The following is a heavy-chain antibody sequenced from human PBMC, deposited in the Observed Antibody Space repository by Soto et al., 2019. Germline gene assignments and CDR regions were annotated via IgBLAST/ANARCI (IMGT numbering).Heavy chain of an antibody. CDR3: ARKERKPAAIWN. V-gene: IGHV4-28*01. J-gene: IGHJ4*02. Sequence: SETLSLTCAVSGFSIGSNNWWGCMRQPPGKRLEWVGDIYYSGTTQFNPSLKSRVTMSIDGAGNQFSLRLSSVAAADTAVYDCARKERKPAAIWNWGQGTLVTVSS. CDR2: IYYSGTT. D-gene: IGHD2-2*01. CDR1: GFSIGSNNW.